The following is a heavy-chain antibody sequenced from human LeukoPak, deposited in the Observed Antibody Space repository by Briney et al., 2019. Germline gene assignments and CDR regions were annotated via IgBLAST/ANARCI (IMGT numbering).Heavy chain of an antibody. V-gene: IGHV4-59*01. CDR2: IYYSGST. CDR3: ARGARAKTTVYYYYYMDV. CDR1: GGSISSYY. D-gene: IGHD4-17*01. J-gene: IGHJ6*03. Sequence: PSETLSLTCTVPGGSISSYYWSWIRQPPGKGLEWIGYIYYSGSTNYNPSLKSRVTISVDTSKNQFSLELSSVTAADTAVYYCARGARAKTTVYYYYYMDVWGKGTTVTVSS.